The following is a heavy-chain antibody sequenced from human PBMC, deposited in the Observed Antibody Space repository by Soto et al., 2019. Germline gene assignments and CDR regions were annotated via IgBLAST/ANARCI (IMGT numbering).Heavy chain of an antibody. V-gene: IGHV4-34*01. D-gene: IGHD3-3*01. CDR3: ARGSARPPDTIFGVVIIIGGWFDP. Sequence: SETLSLTCAVYGGSFSGYYWSWIRQPPGKGLEWIGEINHSGSTNYNPSLKSRVTISVDTSKNQFSLKLSSVTAADTAVYYCARGSARPPDTIFGVVIIIGGWFDPWGQGTLVTVSS. CDR1: GGSFSGYY. CDR2: INHSGST. J-gene: IGHJ5*02.